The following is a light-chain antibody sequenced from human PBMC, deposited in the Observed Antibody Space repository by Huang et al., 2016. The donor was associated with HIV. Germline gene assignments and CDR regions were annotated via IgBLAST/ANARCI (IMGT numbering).Light chain of an antibody. Sequence: EIVMTQSPATLSVSPGERATLSCRASQSINSHLAWYQQQPGQAPRLLRYGASTRATGVPARFSGSGSGTEFTLNISNLQSEDFAVYYCQQYNSWPPITFGQGTRLEI. CDR1: QSINSH. V-gene: IGKV3-15*01. CDR3: QQYNSWPPIT. J-gene: IGKJ5*01. CDR2: GAS.